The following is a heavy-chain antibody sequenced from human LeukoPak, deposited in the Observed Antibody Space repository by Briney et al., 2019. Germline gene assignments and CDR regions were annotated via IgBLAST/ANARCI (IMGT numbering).Heavy chain of an antibody. CDR2: IYYSGST. CDR3: ARAYSSSWYSKYGSFDY. CDR1: GGSISSSSYY. D-gene: IGHD6-13*01. V-gene: IGHV4-39*07. J-gene: IGHJ4*02. Sequence: SETLSLTCTVSGGSISSSSYYWGWIRQPPGKGLEWIGSIYYSGSTYYNPSLKSRVTISVDTSKNQFSLKLSSVTAADTAVYYCARAYSSSWYSKYGSFDYWGQGTLVTVSS.